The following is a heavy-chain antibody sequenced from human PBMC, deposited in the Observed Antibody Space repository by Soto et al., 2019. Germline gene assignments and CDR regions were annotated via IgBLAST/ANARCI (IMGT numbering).Heavy chain of an antibody. D-gene: IGHD1-1*01. CDR1: GGSVSSGGSF. CDR2: ISHGGIT. CDR3: ARGRESYTWNDVGY. V-gene: IGHV4-61*08. J-gene: IGHJ4*02. Sequence: SETLSLTGTVSGGSVSSGGSFWSWIRKPPRKSPYYIGYISHGGITNYSPSLRSRVIISGCTSRNQFSLGLRSVAAADTVVYYCARGRESYTWNDVGYGGRGTLVTVSS.